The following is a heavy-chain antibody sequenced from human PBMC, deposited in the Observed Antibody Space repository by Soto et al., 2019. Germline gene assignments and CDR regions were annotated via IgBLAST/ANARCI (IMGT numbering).Heavy chain of an antibody. V-gene: IGHV4-59*08. CDR1: GGSISSYY. D-gene: IGHD6-19*01. Sequence: SETLSLTCTVSGGSISSYYWSCIRQPPGKGLEWIGYIYYSGSTNYNPSLKSRVTISVDTSKNQFSLKLSSVTAADTAVYYCARRYGWNFAXWGQGTLVTVSS. CDR2: IYYSGST. CDR3: ARRYGWNFAX. J-gene: IGHJ4*02.